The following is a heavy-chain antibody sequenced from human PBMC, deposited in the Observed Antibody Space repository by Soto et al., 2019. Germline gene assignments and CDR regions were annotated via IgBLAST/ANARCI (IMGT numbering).Heavy chain of an antibody. CDR1: GGAFTSYS. CDR3: TRWDGYADV. CDR2: IVPIFGTT. J-gene: IGHJ6*02. Sequence: QVQLVQSGAEVKKPGSSVKVSCKISGGAFTSYSISWVRQAPGQGLEWMGGIVPIFGTTNYAQKFQDRVTITADKSTSTAYMELSSLRSEDTAVYYCTRWDGYADVWGQGTTVIVSS. D-gene: IGHD1-26*01. V-gene: IGHV1-69*06.